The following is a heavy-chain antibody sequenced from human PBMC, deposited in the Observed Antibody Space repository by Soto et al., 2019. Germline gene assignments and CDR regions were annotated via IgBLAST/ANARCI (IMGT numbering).Heavy chain of an antibody. V-gene: IGHV3-7*01. Sequence: PGGSLRLSCAASGFTFSSYWMSWVRQAPGKGLEWVANIKQDGSEKYYVDSVKGRFTISRDNAKNSLYLQMNSLRAEDTAVYYCARDGSSGSPYAFDIWGQGTMVTVSS. CDR2: IKQDGSEK. D-gene: IGHD3-22*01. CDR1: GFTFSSYW. CDR3: ARDGSSGSPYAFDI. J-gene: IGHJ3*02.